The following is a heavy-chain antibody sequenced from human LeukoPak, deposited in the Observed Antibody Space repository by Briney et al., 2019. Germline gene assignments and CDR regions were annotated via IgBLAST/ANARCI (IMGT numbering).Heavy chain of an antibody. V-gene: IGHV4-59*01. D-gene: IGHD5-24*01. CDR1: GGSISSYY. Sequence: SETLSLTCTVSGGSISSYYWSWIRQPPGKGLEWIGYIYYSGSTNYNPSLKSRVTISVDTSKNQFSLKLSSVTAADTAVYYCARDGYNYGERPLSWGQGTLVTVSS. CDR3: ARDGYNYGERPLS. CDR2: IYYSGST. J-gene: IGHJ5*02.